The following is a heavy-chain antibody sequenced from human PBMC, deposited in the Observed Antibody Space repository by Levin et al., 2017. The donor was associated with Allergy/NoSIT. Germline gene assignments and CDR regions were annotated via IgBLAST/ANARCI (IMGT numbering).Heavy chain of an antibody. CDR2: MNPNSGNT. V-gene: IGHV1-8*01. Sequence: AASVKVSCKASGYTFTSYDINWVRQATGQGLEWMGWMNPNSGNTGYAQKFQGRVTMTRNTSISTAYMELSSLRSEDTAVYYCARSSGYYYPLGYWGQGTLVTVSS. CDR3: ARSSGYYYPLGY. CDR1: GYTFTSYD. D-gene: IGHD3-22*01. J-gene: IGHJ4*02.